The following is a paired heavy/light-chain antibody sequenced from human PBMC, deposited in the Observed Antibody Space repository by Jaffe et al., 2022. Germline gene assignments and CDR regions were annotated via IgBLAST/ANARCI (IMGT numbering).Light chain of an antibody. J-gene: IGLJ1*01. CDR3: QSYDTSLSGFYV. Sequence: QSVLTQPPSVSGAPGQRVTISCTGSSSNIGAGYDVHWYQHLPGTAPKLLIYGNTNRPSGVPDRFSGSKSGTSASLAITGLQAEDEADYYCQSYDTSLSGFYVFGAGTKVAVL. CDR2: GNT. CDR1: SSNIGAGYD. V-gene: IGLV1-40*01.
Heavy chain of an antibody. Sequence: QITLKESGPTLVKPTQTLTLTCTFSGFALSTRGVGVGWIRQPPGKALEWLALIYWDDDKRYSPSLKSRLTITKDTSKNQVVLTMTNMDPVDTSTYYCAQASLSSWSQYFHHWGQGTLVTVSS. CDR3: AQASLSSWSQYFHH. CDR2: IYWDDDK. V-gene: IGHV2-5*02. J-gene: IGHJ1*01. D-gene: IGHD6-13*01. CDR1: GFALSTRGVG.